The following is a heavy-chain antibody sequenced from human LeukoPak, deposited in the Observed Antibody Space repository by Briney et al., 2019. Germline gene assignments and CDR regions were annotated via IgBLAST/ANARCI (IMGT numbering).Heavy chain of an antibody. CDR3: AKSGRGGTSCYQPYNRFDP. CDR2: INPDSGGT. V-gene: IGHV1-2*06. Sequence: ASVKVSCKASGYTFTAYYIHWVRQAPGQGLEWMGRINPDSGGTNYAQKFRGRVTMTRDTSISTAYMELSGRRSDDTAVYYCAKSGRGGTSCYQPYNRFDPWGQGSLVTVSS. CDR1: GYTFTAYY. D-gene: IGHD2-2*01. J-gene: IGHJ5*02.